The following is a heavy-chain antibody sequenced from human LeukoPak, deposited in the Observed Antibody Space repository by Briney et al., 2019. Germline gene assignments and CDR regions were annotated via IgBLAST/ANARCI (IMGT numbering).Heavy chain of an antibody. CDR1: GFTLSGSA. V-gene: IGHV3-73*01. Sequence: PGGSLRLSCAASGFTLSGSAMHWVRQASGKGLEWVGRIRSKANSYATAYAASVKGRFTISRDDSKNTAYLQMNSLKTEDTAVYYCTRLGGVVPAATNDYWGQGTLVTVSS. CDR3: TRLGGVVPAATNDY. J-gene: IGHJ4*02. D-gene: IGHD2-2*01. CDR2: IRSKANSYAT.